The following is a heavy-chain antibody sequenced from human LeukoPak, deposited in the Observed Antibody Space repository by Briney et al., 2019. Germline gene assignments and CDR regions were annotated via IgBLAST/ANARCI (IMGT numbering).Heavy chain of an antibody. CDR2: IYHSGST. Sequence: SSETLSLTCAVSGGSISSSNWWSWVRQPPGKGLEWIGEIYHSGSTNYNPSLKSRVTISVDTSKNQFSLKLSSVTAADTAVYYCARAPPPDSSGYYFDYWGQGTLVTVSS. J-gene: IGHJ4*02. CDR1: GGSISSSNW. CDR3: ARAPPPDSSGYYFDY. D-gene: IGHD3-22*01. V-gene: IGHV4-4*02.